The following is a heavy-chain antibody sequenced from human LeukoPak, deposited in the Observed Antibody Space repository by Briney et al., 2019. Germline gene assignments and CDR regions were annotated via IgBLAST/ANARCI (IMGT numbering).Heavy chain of an antibody. J-gene: IGHJ5*01. Sequence: PGGSLRLSCGASGFTFSSYGMHWVRQAPGKGLEWVAFIRYDGSTKNYADSVKGRFTISRDNSKNTLYLQMNSLRGEDTAVYYCAKVYEYGDNDWFDFWGQGTLVTVSS. CDR2: IRYDGSTK. CDR3: AKVYEYGDNDWFDF. V-gene: IGHV3-30*02. CDR1: GFTFSSYG. D-gene: IGHD4-17*01.